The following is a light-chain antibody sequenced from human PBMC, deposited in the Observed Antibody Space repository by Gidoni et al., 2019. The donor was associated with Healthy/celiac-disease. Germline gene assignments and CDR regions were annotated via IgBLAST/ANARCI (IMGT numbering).Light chain of an antibody. J-gene: IGKJ1*01. CDR2: LGS. CDR3: MQALQTPWT. V-gene: IGKV2-28*01. CDR1: QSLLHSNGYNY. Sequence: DIVMTQSPLSLPVTPGEPASISCRSSQSLLHSNGYNYLDWYLQKPGQSPQLLIYLGSNRASGVPDRFSGSGSGTDFTLKISRVEAEDVGVYYCMQALQTPWTFGHXTKVEIK.